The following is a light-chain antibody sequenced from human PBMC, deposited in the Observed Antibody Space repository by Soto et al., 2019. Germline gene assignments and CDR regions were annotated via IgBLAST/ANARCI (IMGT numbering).Light chain of an antibody. CDR1: SSNIRNNY. Sequence: QSVLTQPPSVSAAPGQKVTISCSGSSSNIRNNYVSWYQQLPGTAPKLLIYDNNKRPSGIPDRFSGSKSGTSATLGITGLQTGDEADYYCETWDSSLSAVVFGGGTKLTVL. CDR2: DNN. V-gene: IGLV1-51*01. J-gene: IGLJ2*01. CDR3: ETWDSSLSAVV.